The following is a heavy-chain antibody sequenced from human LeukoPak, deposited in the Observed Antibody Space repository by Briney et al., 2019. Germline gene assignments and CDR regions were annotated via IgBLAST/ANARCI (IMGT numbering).Heavy chain of an antibody. CDR3: AREDNWNSEFDH. CDR2: IYYSGST. CDR1: GGSISSYY. V-gene: IGHV4-59*01. D-gene: IGHD1-7*01. Sequence: SETLSLTCTVSGGSISSYYWSWIRQPPGKGLEWIGYIYYSGSTNYNPSLKSRVTISVDTSKNQFSLKLSSVTAADTAVYYCAREDNWNSEFDHWGQGTLVTVSS. J-gene: IGHJ4*02.